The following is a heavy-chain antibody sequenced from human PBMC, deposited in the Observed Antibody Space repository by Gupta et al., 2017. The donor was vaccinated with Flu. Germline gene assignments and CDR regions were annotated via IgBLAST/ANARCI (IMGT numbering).Heavy chain of an antibody. D-gene: IGHD3-3*01. Sequence: EVQLVESGGTLVQPGGSLRLSCSASGFNFNNYWMTWVRQAPGKGLEWVANIRGDESREYYVDSVKGRFTISRDNAKNLLFLQMNSLRVEDXAXYYCARXVNPQPDRGGYYYDGLDVWGQGTKVTVSS. V-gene: IGHV3-7*01. CDR2: IRGDESRE. CDR1: GFNFNNYW. CDR3: ARXVNPQPDRGGYYYDGLDV. J-gene: IGHJ3*01.